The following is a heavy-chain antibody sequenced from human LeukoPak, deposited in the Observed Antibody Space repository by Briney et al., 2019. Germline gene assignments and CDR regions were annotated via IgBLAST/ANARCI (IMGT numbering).Heavy chain of an antibody. V-gene: IGHV4-59*01. CDR1: GVSISTYS. Sequence: SETLSLTRTVSGVSISTYSWSWIRQSPGKALEWIGYIYYSGTTNYNPSLKSRLTISVDTSKNQFSLKLSSVTAADTAVYYCAGDSSGWSGWFDPWGQGTLVTVSS. CDR3: AGDSSGWSGWFDP. J-gene: IGHJ5*02. D-gene: IGHD6-19*01. CDR2: IYYSGTT.